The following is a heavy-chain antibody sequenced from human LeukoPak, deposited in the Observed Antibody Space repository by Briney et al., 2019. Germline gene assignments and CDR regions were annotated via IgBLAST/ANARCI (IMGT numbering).Heavy chain of an antibody. CDR3: ATSRRTTVVTPSSAFDI. J-gene: IGHJ3*02. CDR1: GGSISSYY. V-gene: IGHV4-59*01. CDR2: IYYSGST. Sequence: SETLSLTCTVSGGSISSYYWSWIRQPPGKGLEWIGYIYYSGSTNYNPSLKSRVTISVDTSKNQFSPKLSSVTAADTAVYYCATSRRTTVVTPSSAFDIWGQGTMVTVSS. D-gene: IGHD4-23*01.